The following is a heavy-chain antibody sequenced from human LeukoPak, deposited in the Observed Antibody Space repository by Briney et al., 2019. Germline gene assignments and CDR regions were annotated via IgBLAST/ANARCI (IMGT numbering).Heavy chain of an antibody. D-gene: IGHD6-13*01. V-gene: IGHV3-21*01. CDR2: ISPDSGYI. J-gene: IGHJ4*02. Sequence: GGSLRLSCAASGFTFSSHSLMWVRQAPGKGLEWVSSISPDSGYIYYADSVKGRFTISRDNAENSLFLQMNSLGAEDTAVYYCAPFSAVTHYYFDYWGQGALVTVSS. CDR1: GFTFSSHS. CDR3: APFSAVTHYYFDY.